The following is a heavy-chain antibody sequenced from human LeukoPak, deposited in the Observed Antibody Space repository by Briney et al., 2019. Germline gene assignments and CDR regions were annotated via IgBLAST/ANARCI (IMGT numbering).Heavy chain of an antibody. CDR3: ARGDTGPAYYFDY. J-gene: IGHJ4*02. V-gene: IGHV4-34*01. D-gene: IGHD3-9*01. Sequence: SETLSLTCAVYGGSFSGYYWSWIRQPPGKGLEWIGEINHSRSTNYNPSLKSRVTISVDTSKNQFSLKLSSVTAADTAVYYCARGDTGPAYYFDYWGQGTLVTVSS. CDR2: INHSRST. CDR1: GGSFSGYY.